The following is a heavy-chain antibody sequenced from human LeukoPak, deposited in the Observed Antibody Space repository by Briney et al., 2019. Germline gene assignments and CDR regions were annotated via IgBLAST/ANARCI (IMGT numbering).Heavy chain of an antibody. CDR1: GLTFTTYW. CDR3: AKSGITGYHIGNWFDP. CDR2: IKEDGSAK. D-gene: IGHD1-14*01. V-gene: IGHV3-7*01. Sequence: GGSLRLSCAASGLTFTTYWMTWVRQAPGRGLEWVANIKEDGSAKYYVDSVKGRFTISRDNAKNSLFLQMNSLRVEDTAVYYCAKSGITGYHIGNWFDPWGQGTLVTVSS. J-gene: IGHJ5*02.